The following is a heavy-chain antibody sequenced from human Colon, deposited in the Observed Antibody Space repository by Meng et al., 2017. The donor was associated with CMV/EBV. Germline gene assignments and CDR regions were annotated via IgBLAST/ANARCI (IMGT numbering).Heavy chain of an antibody. D-gene: IGHD4-23*01. J-gene: IGHJ4*02. V-gene: IGHV3-48*04. Sequence: GESLKISCAASEFTFNTYTMNWVRQAPGKGLEWLAYISPSSNSVYYADSVRGRFTVSRDNAKNSLYLQMNSLRADDTAIYYCARAAVGGNEGIDYWGQGTLVTVPQ. CDR1: EFTFNTYT. CDR3: ARAAVGGNEGIDY. CDR2: ISPSSNSV.